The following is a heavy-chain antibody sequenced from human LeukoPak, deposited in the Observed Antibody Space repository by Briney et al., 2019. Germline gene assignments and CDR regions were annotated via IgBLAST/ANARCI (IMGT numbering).Heavy chain of an antibody. CDR3: ARGDFWSVSNRYFDY. Sequence: GESLKISCKSSGSRFSDYWIGWVRQRPGKGLEWMGIIHPGDSDTRYSPSFQGQVTMSADKSISTAFLQWSSLRASDTAMYFCARGDFWSVSNRYFDYWGQGTQVTVSS. CDR2: IHPGDSDT. CDR1: GSRFSDYW. V-gene: IGHV5-51*01. D-gene: IGHD3-3*01. J-gene: IGHJ4*02.